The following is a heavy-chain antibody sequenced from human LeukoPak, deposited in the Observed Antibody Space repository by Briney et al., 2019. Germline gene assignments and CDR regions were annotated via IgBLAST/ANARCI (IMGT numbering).Heavy chain of an antibody. D-gene: IGHD6-13*01. CDR2: ISAYNGNT. J-gene: IGHJ5*02. CDR1: GYTFTSYG. Sequence: GASVKVSCKASGYTFTSYGISRVRQAPGQGLEWMGWISAYNGNTNYAQKLQGRVTMTTDTSTSTAYMELRSLRSDDTAVYYCARGDGVAAAGTNWFDPWGQGTLVTVSS. CDR3: ARGDGVAAAGTNWFDP. V-gene: IGHV1-18*01.